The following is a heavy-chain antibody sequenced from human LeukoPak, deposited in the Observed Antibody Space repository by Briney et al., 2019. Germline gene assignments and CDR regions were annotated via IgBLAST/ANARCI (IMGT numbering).Heavy chain of an antibody. J-gene: IGHJ6*03. CDR2: IYYSGST. Sequence: SETLSLTCTVSGGSISSYYWSWIRQPPGKGLEWIGYIYYSGSTNYNPSLKSRVTISVDTSKTQLSLKLSSVTAADTAVYYCARTTEGGYTYGYFYYYYMDVWGKGTTVTISS. D-gene: IGHD5-18*01. V-gene: IGHV4-59*01. CDR3: ARTTEGGYTYGYFYYYYMDV. CDR1: GGSISSYY.